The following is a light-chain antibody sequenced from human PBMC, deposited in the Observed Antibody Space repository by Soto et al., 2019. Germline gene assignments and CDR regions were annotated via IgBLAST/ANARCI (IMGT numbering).Light chain of an antibody. CDR1: QSVSSY. J-gene: IGKJ4*01. CDR3: QQRSNWQGAT. Sequence: EIVVTQSPATLSLPPGERATLSCRASQSVSSYLAWYQQKPGQAPRLLIYDASNRATGIPARFSGSGSGTDFTLTISSLEPEDFAVYYCQQRSNWQGATFGGGTKVEIK. V-gene: IGKV3-11*01. CDR2: DAS.